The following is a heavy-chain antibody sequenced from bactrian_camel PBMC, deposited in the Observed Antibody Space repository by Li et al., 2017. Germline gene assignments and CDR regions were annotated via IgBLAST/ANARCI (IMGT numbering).Heavy chain of an antibody. CDR3: AADSPMYDGGWYSTCPSPEFGL. J-gene: IGHJ6*01. V-gene: IGHV3S9*01. CDR1: GDTISRYC. D-gene: IGHD6*01. CDR2: IENDGST. Sequence: VQLVESGGGSVQVGGSLRLSCVASGDTISRYCMGWFRQIPDKAREGVAGIENDGSTSYVDSVKGRFTTSQDNAKKTVYLQMNSLKSEDAAVYYCAADSPMYDGGWYSTCPSPEFGLWGQGTQVTVS.